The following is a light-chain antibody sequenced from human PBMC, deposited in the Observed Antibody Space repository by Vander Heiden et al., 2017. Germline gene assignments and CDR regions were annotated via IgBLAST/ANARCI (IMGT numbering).Light chain of an antibody. J-gene: IGLJ3*02. CDR1: SGSVSTSYY. Sequence: QTAVTQEPSFSVSPGGTVTLTCGLSSGSVSTSYYPSWYQQTPGQAPRTLIYSTNTRSSGVPDRFSGSILGNKAVLTITGAQADDESDYYCVLYMGSGIWVFGGGTKLTVV. CDR2: STN. V-gene: IGLV8-61*01. CDR3: VLYMGSGIWV.